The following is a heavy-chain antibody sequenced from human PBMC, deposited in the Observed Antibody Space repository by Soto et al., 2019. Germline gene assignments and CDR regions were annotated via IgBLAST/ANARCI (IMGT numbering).Heavy chain of an antibody. CDR3: ARTPPYYDILTGSSSYYYGMDV. V-gene: IGHV1-69*01. CDR2: IIPIFVTA. D-gene: IGHD3-9*01. J-gene: IGHJ6*02. CDR1: GGTFSSYA. Sequence: QVQLVQSGAEVKKPGSSVKVSCKASGGTFSSYAISWVRQDPGQGLEWMGGIIPIFVTANYAQKCQGRVTITADEAKSTAYLELSSLRSEDTAVYYCARTPPYYDILTGSSSYYYGMDVWGQGTTVTVSS.